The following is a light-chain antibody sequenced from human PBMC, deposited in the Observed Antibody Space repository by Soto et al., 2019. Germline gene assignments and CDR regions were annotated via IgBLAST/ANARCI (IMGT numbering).Light chain of an antibody. Sequence: EVVLTQSPATLSLSPGERATLSCRASQSVDSYLAWYQQKPGQAPRLLIYDASNRATGIPTRFSASGSGTEFTLTISSLEPEDFAVYYCQQRSIWPPLTFGGGTKVEMK. V-gene: IGKV3-11*01. CDR2: DAS. CDR1: QSVDSY. CDR3: QQRSIWPPLT. J-gene: IGKJ4*01.